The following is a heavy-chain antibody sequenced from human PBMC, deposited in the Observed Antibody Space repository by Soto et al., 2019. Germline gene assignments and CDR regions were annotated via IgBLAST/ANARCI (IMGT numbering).Heavy chain of an antibody. CDR3: AKDLGIQLWLQDFDY. V-gene: IGHV3-30*18. D-gene: IGHD5-18*01. CDR2: ISYDGSNK. J-gene: IGHJ4*02. Sequence: GGSLRLSCAASGFTFSSYGMHWVRQAPGKGLEWVAVISYDGSNKYHADSVKGRFTISRDNSKNTLYLQMNSLRAEDTAVYYCAKDLGIQLWLQDFDYWGQGTLVTVSS. CDR1: GFTFSSYG.